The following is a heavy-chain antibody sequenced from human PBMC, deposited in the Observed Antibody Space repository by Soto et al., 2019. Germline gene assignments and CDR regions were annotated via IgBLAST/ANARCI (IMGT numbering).Heavy chain of an antibody. CDR1: GYSFTSHY. V-gene: IGHV1-46*01. CDR3: ARDQSWQEPVWWFDP. J-gene: IGHJ5*02. Sequence: ASVKVSCKASGYSFTSHYMHWVRQAPGQGLEWMGTINPGGTTTSYAQKFQGRVTMTRDTSTSTVYMELSSLTSEDTAVYYCARDQSWQEPVWWFDPWGQGTLVTVSS. D-gene: IGHD3-16*01. CDR2: INPGGTTT.